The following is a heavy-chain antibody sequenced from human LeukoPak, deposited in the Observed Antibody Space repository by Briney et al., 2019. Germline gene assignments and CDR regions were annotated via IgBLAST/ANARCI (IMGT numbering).Heavy chain of an antibody. V-gene: IGHV4-39*07. D-gene: IGHD3-22*01. Sequence: SETLSLTCTVSGDSISTSNSYWGWIRQPPGKGLEWIASIYYSGNTYYNASLKSRVTISVDTSKNQFSLKLTSVTAADTAVYYCARPQYYYDSNGYYYVGRPFDIWGQGTMVTVSS. CDR1: GDSISTSNSY. CDR2: IYYSGNT. CDR3: ARPQYYYDSNGYYYVGRPFDI. J-gene: IGHJ3*02.